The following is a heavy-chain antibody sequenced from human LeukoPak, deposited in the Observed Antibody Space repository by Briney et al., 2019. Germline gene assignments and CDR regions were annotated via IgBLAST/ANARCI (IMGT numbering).Heavy chain of an antibody. CDR3: ASGRGYGSGQFDY. CDR1: GGPISSYY. CDR2: IYTSGST. Sequence: KLWETLSLPCTVSGGPISSYYWSWIRQPAGKGREWIGRIYTSGSTNYNPSLKSRVTMSVDTSKNQFSLKLSSVTAADTAVYYCASGRGYGSGQFDYWGQGTLVTVSS. V-gene: IGHV4-4*07. J-gene: IGHJ4*02. D-gene: IGHD3-10*01.